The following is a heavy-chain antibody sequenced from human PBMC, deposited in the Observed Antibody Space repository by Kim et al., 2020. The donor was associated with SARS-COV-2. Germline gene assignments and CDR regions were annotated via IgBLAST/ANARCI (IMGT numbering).Heavy chain of an antibody. V-gene: IGHV3-73*01. CDR2: IRSKANCYAT. CDR1: GFTFSGST. J-gene: IGHJ3*02. Sequence: GGSLRLSCAASGFTFSGSTMHWVRQASGKGLEWVCRIRSKANCYATAYSASVKYRISSSRDNSSHTPQLQSNSLKTEATAEYDCTTRNPRAGCWYDAFD. D-gene: IGHD6-13*01. CDR3: TTRNPRAGCWYDAFD.